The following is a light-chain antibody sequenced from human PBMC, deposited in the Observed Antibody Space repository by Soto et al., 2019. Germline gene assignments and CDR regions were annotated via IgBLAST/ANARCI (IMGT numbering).Light chain of an antibody. CDR3: QQRSNWPPLT. CDR2: DAS. Sequence: EIVVTQSPATLSLSPGERATLSCRTSQSVGSYLAWYQKKPGQAPRLLIYDASNSATGIPARFSGSGSGRDFTLTISSLEPEDFAVYYCQQRSNWPPLTFGGGTKVEIK. CDR1: QSVGSY. V-gene: IGKV3-11*02. J-gene: IGKJ4*01.